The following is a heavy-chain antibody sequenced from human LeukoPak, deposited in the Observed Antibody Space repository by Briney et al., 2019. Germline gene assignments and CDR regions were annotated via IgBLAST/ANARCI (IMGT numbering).Heavy chain of an antibody. D-gene: IGHD6-13*01. Sequence: SETLSLACAVYGGSFSGYYWSWIRQPPGKGLEWIGEINHSGSTNYNPSLKSRVTISVDTFKNQFSLKLSSVTAADTAVYYCARGSIAAPARFRRRDWFDPWGQGTLVTVSS. CDR2: INHSGST. V-gene: IGHV4-34*01. CDR3: ARGSIAAPARFRRRDWFDP. CDR1: GGSFSGYY. J-gene: IGHJ5*02.